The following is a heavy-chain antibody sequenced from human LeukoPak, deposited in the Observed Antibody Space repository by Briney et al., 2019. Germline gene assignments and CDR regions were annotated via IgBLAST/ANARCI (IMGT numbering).Heavy chain of an antibody. CDR2: IFYSGST. V-gene: IGHV4-31*03. J-gene: IGHJ4*02. D-gene: IGHD3-22*01. CDR1: GGSISSRDHY. Sequence: SETLSLTCSVSGGSISSRDHYWSWIRQHPGKGLEWIGYIFYSGSTHYNPSPKSRVTISVDPSKNQFSLKLSSVTAADTAVYYCARALYYVSGYFFFDYWGQGILVTVSS. CDR3: ARALYYVSGYFFFDY.